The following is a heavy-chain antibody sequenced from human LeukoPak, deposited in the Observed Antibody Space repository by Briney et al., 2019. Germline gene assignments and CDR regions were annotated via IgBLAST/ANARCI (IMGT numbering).Heavy chain of an antibody. CDR3: AKGGATICDN. J-gene: IGHJ4*02. V-gene: IGHV3-74*01. CDR1: GFTFSNYW. Sequence: KTGGSLRLSCAASGFTFSNYWMHWVRQAPGKGLVWVSRINSNGSSTNYADSVKGRFTISRDNAKNTLYLQMSSLRAEDTAVYYCAKGGATICDNWGQGTLVTVSS. CDR2: INSNGSST. D-gene: IGHD5-12*01.